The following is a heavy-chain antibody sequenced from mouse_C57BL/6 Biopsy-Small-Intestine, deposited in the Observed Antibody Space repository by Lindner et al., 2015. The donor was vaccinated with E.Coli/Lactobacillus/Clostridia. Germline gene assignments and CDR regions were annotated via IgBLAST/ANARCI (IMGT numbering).Heavy chain of an antibody. V-gene: IGHV1-82*01. CDR2: IYPGDGDT. CDR1: GYAFSSSW. J-gene: IGHJ1*03. Sequence: QLQESGPELVKPGASVKISCKASGYAFSSSWMNWVKQRPGKGLEWIGRIYPGDGDTNYNGKLKDKATLTADKSSSTAYMQLSSLTSEDSAVYFCAGLTGHWYFDVWGTGTTVTVSS. CDR3: AGLTGHWYFDV. D-gene: IGHD4-1*01.